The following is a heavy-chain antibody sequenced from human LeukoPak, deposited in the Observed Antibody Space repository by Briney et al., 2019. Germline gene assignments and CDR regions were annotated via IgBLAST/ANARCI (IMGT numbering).Heavy chain of an antibody. CDR3: ASSKEAVDIHY. CDR2: VYYTGSN. D-gene: IGHD5-12*01. CDR1: GGSISSVTDY. Sequence: SETLSLTCTVSGGSISSVTDYWGWIRQPPGKGLEWIGVVYYTGSNYNNPSLKRRVTLSVDTSKNQFSLKLSSVTAADTAVYYCASSKEAVDIHYWGQGTLVTVSS. J-gene: IGHJ4*02. V-gene: IGHV4-39*07.